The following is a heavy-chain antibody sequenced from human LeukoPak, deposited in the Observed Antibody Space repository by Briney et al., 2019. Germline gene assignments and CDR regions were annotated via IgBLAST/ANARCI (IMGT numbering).Heavy chain of an antibody. J-gene: IGHJ4*02. CDR2: ISSSSSTI. V-gene: IGHV3-48*01. CDR3: ARGNYYDSSGYSTRQFDY. CDR1: GFTFSSYS. Sequence: PGGSLRLSCAASGFTFSSYSMNRVRQAPGKGLEWVSYISSSSSTIYYADSVKSRFTISRDNAKNSLYLQMNSLRAEDTAVYYCARGNYYDSSGYSTRQFDYWGQGTLVTVSS. D-gene: IGHD3-22*01.